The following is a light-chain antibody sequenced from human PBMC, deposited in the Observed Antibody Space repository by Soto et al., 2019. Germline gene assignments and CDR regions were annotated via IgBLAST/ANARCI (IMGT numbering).Light chain of an antibody. V-gene: IGKV3-20*01. CDR2: GAS. CDR1: QSVSSNY. CDR3: QQYGSSVKT. J-gene: IGKJ1*01. Sequence: EIVLTQSPGTLSLSPGERATLSCRPSQSVSSNYLAWYQQKPGQAPSLLIFGASNRATDIPDRFSGSGSGTDFTLTISRLEPEDFAVYFCQQYGSSVKTFGQGTKV.